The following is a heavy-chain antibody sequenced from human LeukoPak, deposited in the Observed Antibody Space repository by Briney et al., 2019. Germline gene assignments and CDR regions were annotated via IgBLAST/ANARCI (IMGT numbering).Heavy chain of an antibody. CDR3: ARQEQQPYYYYGMDV. CDR2: IYYSGST. V-gene: IGHV4-59*08. D-gene: IGHD6-13*01. Sequence: SETLSLTCTVSGGSISSYYWSWIRQPPGKGLEWIGYIYYSGSTNYNPSLKSRVTISVDTSKNQFSLKLSSVSAADTAVYYCARQEQQPYYYYGMDVWGQGTTVTVSS. CDR1: GGSISSYY. J-gene: IGHJ6*02.